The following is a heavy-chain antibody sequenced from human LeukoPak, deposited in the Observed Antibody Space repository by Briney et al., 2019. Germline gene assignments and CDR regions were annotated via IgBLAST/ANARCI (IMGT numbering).Heavy chain of an antibody. V-gene: IGHV4-59*01. J-gene: IGHJ4*02. Sequence: SETPSLTCTVSGGSTTNYHWSWIRQPPGKGLEWIGYIYYSGNTNCNPSLKSRVTISVDTSNNQFSLNLSSVTAADTAVYYCARGPTRYYFDYWGQGTLVTVSS. CDR1: GGSTTNYH. CDR3: ARGPTRYYFDY. CDR2: IYYSGNT.